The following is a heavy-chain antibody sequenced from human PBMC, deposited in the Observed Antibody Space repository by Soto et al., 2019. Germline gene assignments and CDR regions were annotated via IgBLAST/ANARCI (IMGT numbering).Heavy chain of an antibody. Sequence: EVQLLETGGGLVQPGGSLRLSCAASGFTFSSYAMSWVRQAPGKELEWVSAISGSGGSTYYADSVKGRFTSSRDNSKNTLYLQMNSLRAEDTAVYYCANLVVVPAAHDAFDIWGQGTMVTVSS. V-gene: IGHV3-23*01. CDR3: ANLVVVPAAHDAFDI. D-gene: IGHD2-2*01. J-gene: IGHJ3*02. CDR1: GFTFSSYA. CDR2: ISGSGGST.